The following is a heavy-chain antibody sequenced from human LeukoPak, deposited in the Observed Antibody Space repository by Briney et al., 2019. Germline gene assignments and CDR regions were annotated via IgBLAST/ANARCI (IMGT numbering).Heavy chain of an antibody. Sequence: GASVKVSCKASGYAFTSYGISWVRQAPGQGLEWMGWISAYNGNTNYAQKLQGRVTMTTDTSTSTAYMELRSLRSDDTAVYYCARDIYLQRHWYFDLWGRGTLVTVSS. V-gene: IGHV1-18*01. CDR1: GYAFTSYG. CDR3: ARDIYLQRHWYFDL. CDR2: ISAYNGNT. D-gene: IGHD4-11*01. J-gene: IGHJ2*01.